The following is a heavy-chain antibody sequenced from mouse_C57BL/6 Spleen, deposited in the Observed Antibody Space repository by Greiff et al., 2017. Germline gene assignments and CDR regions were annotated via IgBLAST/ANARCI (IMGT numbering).Heavy chain of an antibody. V-gene: IGHV1-5*01. D-gene: IGHD1-1*01. Sequence: VQLQQSGTVLARPGASVKMSCKTSGYTFTSYWMHWVKQRPGQGLEWIGAIYPGNSDTSYNQKVKGKAQLAAVKSASTANMELSSLTNEDSAVYYCTRSAYGSSLDYWGQGTTLSVSS. J-gene: IGHJ2*01. CDR1: GYTFTSYW. CDR3: TRSAYGSSLDY. CDR2: IYPGNSDT.